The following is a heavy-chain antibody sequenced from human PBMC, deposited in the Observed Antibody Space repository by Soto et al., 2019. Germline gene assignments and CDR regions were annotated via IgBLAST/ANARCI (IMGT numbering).Heavy chain of an antibody. J-gene: IGHJ5*02. CDR2: ITGSSSYI. V-gene: IGHV3-21*01. CDR3: ARDRKYNWNYDWFDP. Sequence: EAQLVESGAGLVKPGGTLRLTCEAAGFTFSDYSMNWVRQAPAQGLEWVSSITGSSSYISYADSVKGRLTIARDNAKKSLYVQMSSQRAEDTAVYYCARDRKYNWNYDWFDPWGQGTLVTVSS. D-gene: IGHD1-7*01. CDR1: GFTFSDYS.